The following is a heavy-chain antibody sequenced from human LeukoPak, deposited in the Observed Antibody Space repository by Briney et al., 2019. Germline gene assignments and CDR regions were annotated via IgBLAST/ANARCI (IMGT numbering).Heavy chain of an antibody. J-gene: IGHJ5*02. CDR2: IIPIFGTA. CDR1: GGTFSSYA. CDR3: ARSGTMVREPFDP. V-gene: IGHV1-69*06. D-gene: IGHD3-10*01. Sequence: SVKVSCKASGGTFSSYAISWVRQAPGQGLEWMAGIIPIFGTANYAQKFQGRGTITADKSTSTAYMELSSLRSEDTAVYYCARSGTMVREPFDPWGQGTLVTVSS.